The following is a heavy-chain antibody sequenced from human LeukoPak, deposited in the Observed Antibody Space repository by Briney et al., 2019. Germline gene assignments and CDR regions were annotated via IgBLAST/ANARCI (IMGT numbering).Heavy chain of an antibody. V-gene: IGHV4-39*01. D-gene: IGHD3-22*01. CDR2: NYYSAST. CDR1: GGSISSSSYY. CDR3: ARSDSSGYLIYFDY. J-gene: IGHJ4*02. Sequence: PSETLSLTCTVSGGSISSSSYYWGWIRQPPGKGPEWIGSNYYSASTYYNPSLKSRVTISVDTSKNQFSLKLSSVTAADTAVYYCARSDSSGYLIYFDYWGQGTLVTVSS.